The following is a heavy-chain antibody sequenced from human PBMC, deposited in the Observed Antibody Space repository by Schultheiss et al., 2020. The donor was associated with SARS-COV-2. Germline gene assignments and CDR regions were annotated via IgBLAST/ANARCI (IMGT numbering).Heavy chain of an antibody. D-gene: IGHD5-24*01. CDR2: ISSSSSTI. V-gene: IGHV3-48*04. Sequence: GGSLRLSCAASGFTFSSYSMNWVRQAPGKGLEWVSYISSSSSTIYYADSVKGRFTISRDNAKNSLYLQMNSLRAEDTALYYCAKGWEHGRWLQQFDYWGQGTLVTVSS. J-gene: IGHJ4*02. CDR3: AKGWEHGRWLQQFDY. CDR1: GFTFSSYS.